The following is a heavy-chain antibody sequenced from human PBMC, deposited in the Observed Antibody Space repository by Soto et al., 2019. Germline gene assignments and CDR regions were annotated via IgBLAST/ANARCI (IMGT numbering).Heavy chain of an antibody. CDR1: GYTFSSYA. J-gene: IGHJ4*02. Sequence: ASVKVSCKASGYTFSSYAMHWVRQAPGQRLEWMGWINAGYGNTKSSQKFQDRVTISRDTSASTAYMELTSLRSEDTAVYYCARDRGEGPFDFWGRGTLVTVSS. V-gene: IGHV1-3*01. CDR2: INAGYGNT. CDR3: ARDRGEGPFDF. D-gene: IGHD3-16*01.